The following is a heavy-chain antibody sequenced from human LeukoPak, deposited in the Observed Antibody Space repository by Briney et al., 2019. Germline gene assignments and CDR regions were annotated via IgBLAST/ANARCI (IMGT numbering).Heavy chain of an antibody. CDR3: AKVSITMIVVVPNDAFDI. Sequence: PGGSLRLSCAASGFTVSFNYMSWVRQAPGKGLEWVSAISGSGGSTYYADSVKGRFTISRDNSKNTLYLQMNSLRAEDTAVYYCAKVSITMIVVVPNDAFDIWGQGTMVTVSS. D-gene: IGHD3-22*01. J-gene: IGHJ3*02. V-gene: IGHV3-23*01. CDR2: ISGSGGST. CDR1: GFTVSFNY.